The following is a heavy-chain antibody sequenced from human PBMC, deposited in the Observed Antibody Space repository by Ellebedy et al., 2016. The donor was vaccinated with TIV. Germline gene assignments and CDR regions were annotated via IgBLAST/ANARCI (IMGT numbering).Heavy chain of an antibody. CDR1: GYTFTSYA. CDR2: INAGNGNT. Sequence: ASVKVSCKASGYTFTSYAMHWVRQAPGQRLEWMGWINAGNGNTKYSQKFQARVTITRDTSANTAYMELSSLRSEDTAVYYCARGSVYHYGVLDYWGQGTLVTVPS. V-gene: IGHV1-3*01. J-gene: IGHJ4*02. CDR3: ARGSVYHYGVLDY. D-gene: IGHD3-10*01.